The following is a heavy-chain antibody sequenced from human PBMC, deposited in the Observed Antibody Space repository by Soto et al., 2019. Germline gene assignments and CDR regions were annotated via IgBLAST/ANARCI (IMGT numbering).Heavy chain of an antibody. CDR2: ISAYNGNT. J-gene: IGHJ4*02. CDR3: VRDKGRHLVLGPAPT. D-gene: IGHD2-2*01. Sequence: GASVKVSCKAAAYTFTSYGISWVRQAPGQGLEWMGWISAYNGNTNYAQKLQGRVTMTTDTSTSTAYMELRSLRSDDTAVYYCVRDKGRHLVLGPAPTWGQGTLGTLSS. V-gene: IGHV1-18*04. CDR1: AYTFTSYG.